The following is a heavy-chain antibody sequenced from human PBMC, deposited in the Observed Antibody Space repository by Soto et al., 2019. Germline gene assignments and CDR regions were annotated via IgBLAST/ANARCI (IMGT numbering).Heavy chain of an antibody. CDR3: ARQRYSSTNAYFDY. D-gene: IGHD6-19*01. Sequence: SETLSLTCTVSGGSISSGDYYWSWIRQPPGKGLEWIGYIYYSGSTYYNPSLKSRVTISVDTSKNQFSLKLSSVTAADTAVYYCARQRYSSTNAYFDYWGQGTLVTVSS. J-gene: IGHJ4*02. CDR1: GGSISSGDYY. CDR2: IYYSGST. V-gene: IGHV4-30-4*01.